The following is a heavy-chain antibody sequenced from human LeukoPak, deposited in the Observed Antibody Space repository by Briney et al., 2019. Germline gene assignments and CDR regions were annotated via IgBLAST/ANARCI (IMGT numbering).Heavy chain of an antibody. V-gene: IGHV3-23*01. J-gene: IGHJ4*02. D-gene: IGHD4-23*01. Sequence: GGTLRLSCAASGFTFSGFAMSWVRQAPGKGLEWVSSVSRFGDGTFYADSVRGRFTISRDNSKNTLYLQMNSLRADDTAVYYCVKDHAVGSLGSWGQGTLVTVSS. CDR2: VSRFGDGT. CDR3: VKDHAVGSLGS. CDR1: GFTFSGFA.